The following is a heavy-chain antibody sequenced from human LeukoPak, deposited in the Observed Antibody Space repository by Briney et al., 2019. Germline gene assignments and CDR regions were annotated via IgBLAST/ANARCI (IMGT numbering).Heavy chain of an antibody. J-gene: IGHJ4*02. Sequence: SQTLSLTCAISGDSVSTNSAVWTWIRQSPSRGLEWLGRTYYRSKWYYDYALSVKGRITINSDTSKNQFSLHLNSVTPEDTAVYYCAREGSSAFDFWGQGTLVTVSS. CDR3: AREGSSAFDF. D-gene: IGHD1-26*01. CDR2: TYYRSKWYY. CDR1: GDSVSTNSAV. V-gene: IGHV6-1*01.